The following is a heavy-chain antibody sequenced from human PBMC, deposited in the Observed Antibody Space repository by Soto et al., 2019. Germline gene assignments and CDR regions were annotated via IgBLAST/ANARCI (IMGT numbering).Heavy chain of an antibody. Sequence: GGSLRLSCAASGFTFSNYNMNWVRQAPGKGLEWVSSISGSSSYIYYADSLKGRFTISRDNAKNSLYLQMNTLRAEDTAVYYCARQIKGDYTAFDIWGQGTLVTVSS. V-gene: IGHV3-21*01. CDR3: ARQIKGDYTAFDI. J-gene: IGHJ3*02. CDR1: GFTFSNYN. CDR2: ISGSSSYI. D-gene: IGHD4-17*01.